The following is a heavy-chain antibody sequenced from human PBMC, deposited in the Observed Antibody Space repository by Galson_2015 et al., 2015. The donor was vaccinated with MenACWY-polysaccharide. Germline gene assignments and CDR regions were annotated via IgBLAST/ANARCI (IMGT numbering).Heavy chain of an antibody. CDR2: IKSDGSST. CDR1: GFTFSTYW. J-gene: IGHJ4*02. CDR3: ARGYSAYD. Sequence: SLRLSCAASGFTFSTYWMHWVRQAPGKGLVWVSRIKSDGSSTNYADSVKGRFTIPRDRAKNTLYLQMNSLRAEDTALYYCARGYSAYDWGQGTLVTVSA. D-gene: IGHD5-12*01. V-gene: IGHV3-74*01.